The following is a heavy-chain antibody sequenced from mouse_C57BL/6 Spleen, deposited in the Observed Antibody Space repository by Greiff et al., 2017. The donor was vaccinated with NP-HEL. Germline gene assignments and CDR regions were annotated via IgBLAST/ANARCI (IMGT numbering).Heavy chain of an antibody. J-gene: IGHJ2*01. Sequence: VKLVESGAELARPGASVKLSCKASGYTFTSYGISWVKQRPGQGLEWIGEIYPRSGNPYYNEKFKGKATLTADKSSSTAYMELRSLTSEDSAVYFCARGGTTVVAREYYFDYWGQGTTLTVSS. D-gene: IGHD1-1*01. CDR2: IYPRSGNP. CDR1: GYTFTSYG. CDR3: ARGGTTVVAREYYFDY. V-gene: IGHV1-81*01.